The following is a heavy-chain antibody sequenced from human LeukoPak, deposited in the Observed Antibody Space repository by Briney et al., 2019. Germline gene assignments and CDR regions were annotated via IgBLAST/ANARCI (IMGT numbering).Heavy chain of an antibody. Sequence: PSETLSLTCAVSGGSISSSNWWSWVRQPPGKGLEWIGEIYHSGSTNYNPSLKSRVTISVDKSKNQFSLKLSSVTAADTAVYYCARPDDYGDSSFDYWGQGTLVTVSS. CDR3: ARPDDYGDSSFDY. D-gene: IGHD4-17*01. CDR1: GGSISSSNW. V-gene: IGHV4-4*02. J-gene: IGHJ4*02. CDR2: IYHSGST.